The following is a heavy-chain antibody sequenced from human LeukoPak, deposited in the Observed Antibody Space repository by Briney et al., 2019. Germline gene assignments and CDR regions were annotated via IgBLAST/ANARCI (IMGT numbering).Heavy chain of an antibody. CDR2: INWNGGSI. D-gene: IGHD2-15*01. V-gene: IGHV3-20*04. CDR3: ARGYCSGGSCWYFDY. J-gene: IGHJ4*02. CDR1: GFTFSSYW. Sequence: GGSLRLSCAASGFTFSSYWMSWVRQAPGKGLEWVSGINWNGGSIGYGDSVKGRFTISRDNAKSSLYLQMNSLRAEDTALYYCARGYCSGGSCWYFDYWGQGTPVTVSS.